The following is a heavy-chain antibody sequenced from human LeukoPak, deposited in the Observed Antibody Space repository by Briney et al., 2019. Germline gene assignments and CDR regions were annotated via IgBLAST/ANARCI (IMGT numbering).Heavy chain of an antibody. V-gene: IGHV3-30-3*01. CDR3: ARGQTIRYPYNWNYRYYYMDV. D-gene: IGHD1-20*01. Sequence: SGGSLRLSCAASGFTFSSYAMHWVRQAPGKGLEWVAVISYDGSNKYYADSVKGRFTISRDNSKNTLYLQMNSLRAEDTAVYYCARGQTIRYPYNWNYRYYYMDVWGKGTTVTVSS. CDR2: ISYDGSNK. CDR1: GFTFSSYA. J-gene: IGHJ6*03.